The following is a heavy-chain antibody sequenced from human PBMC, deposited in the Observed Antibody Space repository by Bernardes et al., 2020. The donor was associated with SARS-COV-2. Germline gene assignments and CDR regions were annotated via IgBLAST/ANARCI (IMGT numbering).Heavy chain of an antibody. Sequence: SETLPLTCTVSGGSITSEEYHWSWVRQPPGKGLEWIGYISYSGSTYYNPSLKGRVTMSQDTSKNQFFLRLRSVTVADTAVYYCARERGYLGRGVNLDDHYNYGMDVWGQGTTVTVSS. CDR2: ISYSGST. CDR3: ARERGYLGRGVNLDDHYNYGMDV. D-gene: IGHD3-10*01. CDR1: GGSITSEEYH. V-gene: IGHV4-30-4*01. J-gene: IGHJ6*01.